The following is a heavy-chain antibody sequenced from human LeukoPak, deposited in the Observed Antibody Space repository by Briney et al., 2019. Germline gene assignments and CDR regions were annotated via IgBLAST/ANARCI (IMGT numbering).Heavy chain of an antibody. Sequence: PSETLSLTCTVSGGSISSGGYYWSWIRQPPGKGLEWIGYIYHSGSTYYNPSLKSRVTISVDRSKNQFSLKLSSVTAADTAVYYCARGGQLLLYPWEDSNWFDPWGQGTLVTVSS. V-gene: IGHV4-30-2*01. D-gene: IGHD2-2*02. CDR3: ARGGQLLLYPWEDSNWFDP. CDR2: IYHSGST. J-gene: IGHJ5*02. CDR1: GGSISSGGYY.